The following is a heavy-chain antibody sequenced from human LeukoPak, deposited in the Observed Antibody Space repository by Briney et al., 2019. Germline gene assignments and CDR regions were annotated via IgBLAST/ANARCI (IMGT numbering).Heavy chain of an antibody. CDR2: MSSSDDGR. CDR3: AKAPVTSCRGAFCYPFDY. CDR1: GFTFSSYG. D-gene: IGHD2-15*01. J-gene: IGHJ4*02. V-gene: IGHV3-23*01. Sequence: GGSLRLSCAASGFTFSSYGMTWVRQAPGKGLEWVSAMSSSDDGRYYAASVRGRFTISRDTSRSTLYLQMNSLRAEDAAVYYCAKAPVTSCRGAFCYPFDYWGQGTLVTVSS.